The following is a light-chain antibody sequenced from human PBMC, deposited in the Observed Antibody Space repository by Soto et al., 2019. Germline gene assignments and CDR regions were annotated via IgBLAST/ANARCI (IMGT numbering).Light chain of an antibody. J-gene: IGKJ1*01. CDR3: QQYNSQWT. V-gene: IGKV1-5*03. Sequence: DIQMTQSRSTLSASVGYRFTITCRASQSISSWLAWYQQKPGRAPKLLIYKASSLESGVPSRFSGSGSGTEFTLTISRLQTDDFATYYCQQYNSQWTFGQGPKVDIK. CDR1: QSISSW. CDR2: KAS.